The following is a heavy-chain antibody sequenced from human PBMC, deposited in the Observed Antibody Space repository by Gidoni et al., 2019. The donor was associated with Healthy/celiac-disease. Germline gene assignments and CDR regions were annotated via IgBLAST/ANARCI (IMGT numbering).Heavy chain of an antibody. D-gene: IGHD2-21*01. J-gene: IGHJ4*02. CDR3: ARLGMEVMYFDY. Sequence: QLQLQESGPGLVKPSETLSLTCTVSGGSISSSSYYWGWIRQPPGKGLEWIGSIYYSGSTYYNPSLKSRVTISVDTSKNQFSLKLSSVTAADTAVYYCARLGMEVMYFDYWGQGTLVTVSS. V-gene: IGHV4-39*01. CDR1: GGSISSSSYY. CDR2: IYYSGST.